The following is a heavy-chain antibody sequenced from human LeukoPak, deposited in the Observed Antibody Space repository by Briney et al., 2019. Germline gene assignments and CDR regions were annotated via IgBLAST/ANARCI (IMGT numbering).Heavy chain of an antibody. CDR3: ATFPNIAAAARGLHWFDP. Sequence: ASVKVSCKVSGYTLTELSMHWVRQAPGKGLEWMGGFDPEDGETIYAQKFQGRVTMTEDTSTDTAYMELSSLRSEDTAVYYCATFPNIAAAARGLHWFDPWGQGTLVTVSS. CDR1: GYTLTELS. J-gene: IGHJ5*02. D-gene: IGHD6-13*01. V-gene: IGHV1-24*01. CDR2: FDPEDGET.